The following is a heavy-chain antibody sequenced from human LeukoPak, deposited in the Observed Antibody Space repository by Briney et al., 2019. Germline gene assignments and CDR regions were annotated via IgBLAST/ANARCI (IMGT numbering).Heavy chain of an antibody. V-gene: IGHV3-30-3*01. CDR1: GFTFNDYA. Sequence: GGSLRLSCAASGFTFNDYAMHWIRQAPGKGLEWVAAISDDGSSYSYADSVKGRFTISRDNAKNSLYLQMNSLRAEDTAVYYCAKDGDSIAAAGLAYGMDVWGQGTTVTVSS. CDR2: ISDDGSSY. CDR3: AKDGDSIAAAGLAYGMDV. D-gene: IGHD6-13*01. J-gene: IGHJ6*02.